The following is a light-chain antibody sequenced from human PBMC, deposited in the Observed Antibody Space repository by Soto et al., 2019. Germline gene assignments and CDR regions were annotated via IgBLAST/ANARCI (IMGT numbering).Light chain of an antibody. CDR3: HQYNHWLTWT. J-gene: IGKJ1*01. Sequence: EIVMTQSPATLSLSPGQRATLSCRASQRVSSKLAWYQQRPGQAPRLLIYSASTRATGIPARFSGSGSGTEFTLTISSLQSEDFAVYYCHQYNHWLTWTFGQGTKVEIK. CDR2: SAS. V-gene: IGKV3-15*01. CDR1: QRVSSK.